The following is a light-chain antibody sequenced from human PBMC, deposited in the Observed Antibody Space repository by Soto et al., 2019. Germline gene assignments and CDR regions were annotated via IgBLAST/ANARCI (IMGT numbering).Light chain of an antibody. CDR3: QKCGSAPFT. CDR2: AAA. Sequence: DIQMTQSPSSLSASVGDRVIITCRASQGINNYLAWYQEKPGKGPKLLIYAAATLQSGVPSRFSGSGSGTDFTLTISSLQPEDVATYYCQKCGSAPFTFGGGTKVDIK. V-gene: IGKV1-27*01. J-gene: IGKJ4*01. CDR1: QGINNY.